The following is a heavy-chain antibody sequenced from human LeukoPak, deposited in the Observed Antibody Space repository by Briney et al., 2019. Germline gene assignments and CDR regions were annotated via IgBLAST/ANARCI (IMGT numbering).Heavy chain of an antibody. V-gene: IGHV4-59*08. CDR1: GGSIRTNY. CDR3: ARHKEAVAGTEGGYWFDP. D-gene: IGHD6-19*01. Sequence: SETLSLTCTVSGGSIRTNYWSWIRQPPGKGLEWIGYIYYSGSTNYNPSLKSRVTISVDTSKNQFSLKLSSVTAADTAVYYCARHKEAVAGTEGGYWFDPWGQGTLVTVSS. J-gene: IGHJ5*02. CDR2: IYYSGST.